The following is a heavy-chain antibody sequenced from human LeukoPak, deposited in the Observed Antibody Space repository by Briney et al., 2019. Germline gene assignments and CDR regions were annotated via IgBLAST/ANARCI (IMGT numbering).Heavy chain of an antibody. CDR3: ARDHNWGNEVDY. J-gene: IGHJ4*02. D-gene: IGHD7-27*01. CDR1: GFTFSTYG. Sequence: GGSLRLSCAASGFTFSTYGMHWVRQAPGKGLEWVAIIWYDGSNTYYADSVKGRFTISRDNSKNTLFLQMSSLRAEDTAVYYCARDHNWGNEVDYWGQGTLVTVPS. V-gene: IGHV3-33*01. CDR2: IWYDGSNT.